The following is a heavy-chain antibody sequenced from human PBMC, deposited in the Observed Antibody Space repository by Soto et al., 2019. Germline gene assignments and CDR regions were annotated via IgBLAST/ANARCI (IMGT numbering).Heavy chain of an antibody. V-gene: IGHV1-18*01. CDR2: ISAYNGNT. J-gene: IGHJ4*02. CDR3: ARDRPANYDFWSGYRY. Sequence: QVQLVQSGAEVKKPGASVKVSCKASGYTFTSYGISWVRQAPGQGLEWMGWISAYNGNTNYAQKLKGRVTMTTDTSTSTAYMELRSLRSDDTAVYYCARDRPANYDFWSGYRYWGQGTLVTVSS. D-gene: IGHD3-3*01. CDR1: GYTFTSYG.